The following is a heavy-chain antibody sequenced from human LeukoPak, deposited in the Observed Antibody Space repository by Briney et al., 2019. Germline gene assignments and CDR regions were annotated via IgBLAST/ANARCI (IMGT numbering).Heavy chain of an antibody. D-gene: IGHD3-3*01. CDR1: GGSINTNTFF. CDR2: VFYSVDT. Sequence: RPSESLSLTCGVSGGSINTNTFFWGWIRQPPGKGLEWIGNVFYSVDTMYNPSLKSRVTMSIDTSKSQFSLSLSSVTAADTAMYWCVRQSRIFGVTRPGYMDVWGKGIMVSVSS. V-gene: IGHV4-39*01. J-gene: IGHJ6*03. CDR3: VRQSRIFGVTRPGYMDV.